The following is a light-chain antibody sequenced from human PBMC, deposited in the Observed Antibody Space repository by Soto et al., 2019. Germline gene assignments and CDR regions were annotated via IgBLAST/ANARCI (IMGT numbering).Light chain of an antibody. CDR1: SSDVGAYNY. J-gene: IGLJ2*01. Sequence: QSALTQPASVSGSPGQSITISGTGTSSDVGAYNYVSWYQQHPGKAPKLMIYDVSDRPSGVSNRFSASKSGNTASLTISGLQAEDEADYYCTSYTTSSTLVFGGGTKLTVL. CDR3: TSYTTSSTLV. CDR2: DVS. V-gene: IGLV2-14*01.